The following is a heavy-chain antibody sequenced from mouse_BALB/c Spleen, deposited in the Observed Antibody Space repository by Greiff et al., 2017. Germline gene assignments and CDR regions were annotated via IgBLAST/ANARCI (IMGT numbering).Heavy chain of an antibody. CDR2: INPNNGGT. CDR1: GYTFTDYN. J-gene: IGHJ4*01. D-gene: IGHD4-1*02. Sequence: EVKVVESGPELVKPGASVKIPCKASGYTFTDYNMDWVKQSHGKSLEWIGDINPNNGGTIYNQKFKGKATLTVDKSSSTAYMELRSLTSEDTAVYYCARSQLDYAMDYWGQGTSVTVSS. CDR3: ARSQLDYAMDY. V-gene: IGHV1-18*01.